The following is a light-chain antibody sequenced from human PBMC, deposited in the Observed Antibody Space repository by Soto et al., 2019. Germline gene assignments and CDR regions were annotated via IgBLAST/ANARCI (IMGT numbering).Light chain of an antibody. Sequence: QSALTQPPSASGTPGQRVTISCSGSSSNIGSNVVNRFQQLPGTAPKLRIYSNNQRPSGVPDRFSGSKSGTSASLAISGLQSEDEADYYCATWDDSLNGDVFGTGTKVTVL. CDR1: SSNIGSNV. V-gene: IGLV1-44*01. CDR2: SNN. CDR3: ATWDDSLNGDV. J-gene: IGLJ1*01.